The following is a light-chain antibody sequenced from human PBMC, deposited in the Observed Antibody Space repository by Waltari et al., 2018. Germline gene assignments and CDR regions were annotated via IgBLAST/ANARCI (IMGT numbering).Light chain of an antibody. CDR1: QRLTKNY. CDR3: QQYGSSILYT. J-gene: IGKJ2*01. Sequence: VLTQSPGTLSLSPGERATLSCRASQRLTKNYLALYQQKPGQAPRLLIYGASSRAAGIPDRFSGSGSGTDFALTISRLEPEDSAVYYCQQYGSSILYTFGQGTKLEIQ. V-gene: IGKV3-20*01. CDR2: GAS.